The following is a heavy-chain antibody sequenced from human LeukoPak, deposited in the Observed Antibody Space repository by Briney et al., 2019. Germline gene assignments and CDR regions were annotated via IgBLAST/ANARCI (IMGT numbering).Heavy chain of an antibody. J-gene: IGHJ3*02. V-gene: IGHV3-74*01. Sequence: GGSLRLSCAASEFTFSNYWMHWVRQAPGKGLVWVSRINSDGSSTSYADSVKGRFTISRDNAKNTPYLQMNSLRVEDTAVYYCARGFTIFGVVNDGFDIWGQGTTVTVSS. D-gene: IGHD3-3*01. CDR2: INSDGSST. CDR1: EFTFSNYW. CDR3: ARGFTIFGVVNDGFDI.